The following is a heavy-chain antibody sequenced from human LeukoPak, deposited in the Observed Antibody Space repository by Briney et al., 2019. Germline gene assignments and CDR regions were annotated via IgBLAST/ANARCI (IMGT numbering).Heavy chain of an antibody. J-gene: IGHJ4*02. CDR1: GYTFTSYA. Sequence: ASVKVSCKASGYTFTSYAMNWVRQAPGQGLEWMGWINTNTGNPTYAQGFTGRFVFSLDTSVSTAYLQISSLKAEDTAVYCCARDSSVLRYFDWLLSPADFDYWGQGTLVTVSS. CDR2: INTNTGNP. CDR3: ARDSSVLRYFDWLLSPADFDY. D-gene: IGHD3-9*01. V-gene: IGHV7-4-1*02.